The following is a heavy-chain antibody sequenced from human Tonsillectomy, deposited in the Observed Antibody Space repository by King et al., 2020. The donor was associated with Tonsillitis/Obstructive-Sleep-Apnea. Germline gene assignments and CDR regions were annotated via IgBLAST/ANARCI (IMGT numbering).Heavy chain of an antibody. CDR3: ARGTTETAFDI. D-gene: IGHD4-17*01. V-gene: IGHV4-34*01. CDR2: INHSGST. J-gene: IGHJ3*02. CDR1: GGSFSGYY. Sequence: VQLQQWGAGLLKPSETLSLTCAVYGGSFSGYYWSWIRQPPGKGLEWIGEINHSGSTSYNPSLKSRVTISVDTSKNQFSLKLSSVTAADTAVYFCARGTTETAFDIWGQGTMVTVSS.